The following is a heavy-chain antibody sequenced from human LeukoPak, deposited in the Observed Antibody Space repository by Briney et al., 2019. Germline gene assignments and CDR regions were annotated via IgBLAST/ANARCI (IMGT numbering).Heavy chain of an antibody. Sequence: ASVKVSCKVSGYTLTDLSMHWVRQTPGKGLEWMGGFYPADGEAIYAQKFQGRVTMTEDTSTDTAYMDLSSLRSEDTAVYYCATRYCSGDDCYSWFDPWGQGTLVTVSS. CDR2: FYPADGEA. J-gene: IGHJ5*02. V-gene: IGHV1-24*01. CDR1: GYTLTDLS. D-gene: IGHD2-15*01. CDR3: ATRYCSGDDCYSWFDP.